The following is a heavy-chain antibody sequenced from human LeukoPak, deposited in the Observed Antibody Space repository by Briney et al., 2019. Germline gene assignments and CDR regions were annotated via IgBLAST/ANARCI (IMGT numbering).Heavy chain of an antibody. J-gene: IGHJ4*02. CDR3: AKDGPGYCSSTSCYLSY. Sequence: GGSLRLSYAASGFTFSSYGMHWVRQAPGKGLEWVAFIRYDGSNKYYADSVKGRFTISRDNSKNTLYLQMNSLRAEDTAVYYCAKDGPGYCSSTSCYLSYWGQGTLVTVSS. CDR2: IRYDGSNK. CDR1: GFTFSSYG. V-gene: IGHV3-30*02. D-gene: IGHD2-2*01.